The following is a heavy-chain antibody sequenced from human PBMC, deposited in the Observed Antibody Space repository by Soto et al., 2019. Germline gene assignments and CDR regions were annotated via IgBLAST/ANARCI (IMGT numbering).Heavy chain of an antibody. CDR3: ARQWGSSGWNWFDP. CDR2: IYYSGST. CDR1: GGSISSSIYY. Sequence: PLEILSLTCTVSGGSISSSIYYWGWIRQPPGKGLEWIGYIYYSGSTNYNPSLKSRVTISVDTSKNQFSLKLSSVTAADTAVYYCARQWGSSGWNWFDPWGQGTLVTVSS. D-gene: IGHD6-19*01. J-gene: IGHJ5*02. V-gene: IGHV4-61*05.